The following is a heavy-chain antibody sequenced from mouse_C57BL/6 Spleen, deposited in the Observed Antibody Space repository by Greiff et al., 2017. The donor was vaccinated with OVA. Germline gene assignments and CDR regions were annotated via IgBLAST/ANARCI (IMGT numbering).Heavy chain of an antibody. CDR3: ARSGSYAMDY. V-gene: IGHV1-50*01. CDR1: GYTFTSYW. D-gene: IGHD3-1*01. Sequence: QVHVKQPGAELVKPGASVKLSCKASGYTFTSYWMQWVKQRPGQGLEWIGEIDPSDSYTNYNQKFKGKATLTVDTSSSTAYMQLSSLTSEDSAVYYCARSGSYAMDYWGQGTSVTVSS. CDR2: IDPSDSYT. J-gene: IGHJ4*01.